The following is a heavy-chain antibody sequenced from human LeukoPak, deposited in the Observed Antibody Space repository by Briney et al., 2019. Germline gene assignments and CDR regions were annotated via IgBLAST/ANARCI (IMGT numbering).Heavy chain of an antibody. CDR1: GFTFNSFG. CDR3: ARGSVTMVRGN. V-gene: IGHV3-48*04. J-gene: IGHJ4*02. D-gene: IGHD3-10*01. Sequence: GGSLRLSCAASGFTFNSFGMSWVRQAPGKGLEWLSYISSSSSTIYYADSVRGRFTISRDNAKNSLYLQINSLRADDTAVYYCARGSVTMVRGNWGQGTLVTVSS. CDR2: ISSSSSTI.